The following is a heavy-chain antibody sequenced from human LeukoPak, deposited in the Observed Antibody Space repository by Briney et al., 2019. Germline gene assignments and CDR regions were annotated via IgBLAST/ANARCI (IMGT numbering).Heavy chain of an antibody. Sequence: ASVKVSCKASGYTFTSYGISWVRQAPGQGLEWMGWISAYNGNTNYAQKLEGRVTMTTDTSTSTAYMELRSLRSDDTAVYYCARHGSRSITIFGVDINWFDPWGQGTLVTVSS. CDR2: ISAYNGNT. V-gene: IGHV1-18*01. D-gene: IGHD3-3*01. J-gene: IGHJ5*02. CDR3: ARHGSRSITIFGVDINWFDP. CDR1: GYTFTSYG.